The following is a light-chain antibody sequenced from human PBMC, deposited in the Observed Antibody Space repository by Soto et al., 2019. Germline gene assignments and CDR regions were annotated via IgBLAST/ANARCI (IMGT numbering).Light chain of an antibody. V-gene: IGKV1D-12*01. CDR1: QGISSW. Sequence: DIQMTQSPSSVSASVGDRVTITCRASQGISSWLAWYQQKPGKAPKLLIYAASSLQSGVPTRFSGRGSGTEFSLTISSLQPEDFATYYCQQLRTYPYTFGQGTKVDIK. J-gene: IGKJ2*01. CDR3: QQLRTYPYT. CDR2: AAS.